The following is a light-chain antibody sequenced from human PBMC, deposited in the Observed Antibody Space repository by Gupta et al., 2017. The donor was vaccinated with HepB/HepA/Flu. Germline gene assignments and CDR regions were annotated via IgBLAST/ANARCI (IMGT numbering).Light chain of an antibody. Sequence: DIVMTQTPLSSSVTLGQPASISCRSSQSLVHSTGNTFLSWLQQRPGQPPRLLIYRISKRFSGVPDRFSGSGAGTDFTLKISRVEAEDVGVYYCMQTTNFPQVTFGQGTRLEIE. CDR3: MQTTNFPQVT. J-gene: IGKJ5*01. CDR2: RIS. V-gene: IGKV2-24*01. CDR1: QSLVHSTGNTF.